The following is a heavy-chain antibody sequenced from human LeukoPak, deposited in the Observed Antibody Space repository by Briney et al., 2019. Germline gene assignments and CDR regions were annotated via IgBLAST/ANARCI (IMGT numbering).Heavy chain of an antibody. J-gene: IGHJ4*02. CDR1: GGSISSSSYY. Sequence: SETLSLTCTVSGGSISSSSYYWGWIRQPPGKGLEWIGSIYYSGSTYYNPSLKSRVTISVDTSKNQFSLKLSSVTAADTAVYYCARDVRPSGAGDVYYFDYWGQGTLVTVSS. V-gene: IGHV4-39*07. D-gene: IGHD1-26*01. CDR3: ARDVRPSGAGDVYYFDY. CDR2: IYYSGST.